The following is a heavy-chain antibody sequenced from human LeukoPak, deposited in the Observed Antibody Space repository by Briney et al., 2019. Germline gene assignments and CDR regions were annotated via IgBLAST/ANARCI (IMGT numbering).Heavy chain of an antibody. Sequence: SETLSLTCAVYGRSFSGYYWSWIRQPPGKGLEWIGEINHSGSTNYNPSLKSRVTISVDTSKNQFSLKLSSVTAADTAVYYCAIIAAAAVDYWGQGTLVTVSS. V-gene: IGHV4-34*01. CDR1: GRSFSGYY. D-gene: IGHD6-13*01. J-gene: IGHJ4*02. CDR3: AIIAAAAVDY. CDR2: INHSGST.